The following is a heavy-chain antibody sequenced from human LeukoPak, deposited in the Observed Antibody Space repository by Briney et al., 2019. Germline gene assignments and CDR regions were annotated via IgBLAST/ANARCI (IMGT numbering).Heavy chain of an antibody. CDR3: TRDGGNWGDSDY. J-gene: IGHJ4*02. CDR2: IDPGYTAT. D-gene: IGHD7-27*01. V-gene: IGHV1-46*01. Sequence: ASVKVSCKTSGYTFTSYHTHWVRQAPGQGLEWMGIIDPGYTATTYAQKFQGRLTMTTDTSTSAVYMELNSLRSEDTAVYYCTRDGGNWGDSDYWGQGTLVTVSS. CDR1: GYTFTSYH.